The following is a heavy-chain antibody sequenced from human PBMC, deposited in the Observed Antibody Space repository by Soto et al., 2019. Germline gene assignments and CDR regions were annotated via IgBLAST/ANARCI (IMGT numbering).Heavy chain of an antibody. CDR3: ARVERGTATTVVDAFDI. D-gene: IGHD1-1*01. CDR1: GGSVNSGNYY. CDR2: MSHSGGT. J-gene: IGHJ3*02. V-gene: IGHV4-34*01. Sequence: QVQLQQWGAGLLKPSETLSLTCAVFGGSVNSGNYYWSWIRQPPGKGLEWIGEMSHSGGTHFNPSLKRRVTISVDTTKNRFSLKMSSVTAADTALYYCARVERGTATTVVDAFDIWGPGTMVTVSS.